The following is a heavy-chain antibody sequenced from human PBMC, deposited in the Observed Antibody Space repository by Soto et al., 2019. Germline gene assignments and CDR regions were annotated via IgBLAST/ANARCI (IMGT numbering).Heavy chain of an antibody. J-gene: IGHJ4*02. V-gene: IGHV3-23*01. D-gene: IGHD3-16*02. Sequence: EVQLLESGGGLVQPGGSLRLSCAPSGFTFSRYAMSWVRQAPGKGLEWVSAVSGSGTGTYYADSVKGRFIISRDNSKNTLSLQMSSLRAEDTAVYYCAKGGGGNYRRNPPFDSWGQGSLVTVSS. CDR3: AKGGGGNYRRNPPFDS. CDR2: VSGSGTGT. CDR1: GFTFSRYA.